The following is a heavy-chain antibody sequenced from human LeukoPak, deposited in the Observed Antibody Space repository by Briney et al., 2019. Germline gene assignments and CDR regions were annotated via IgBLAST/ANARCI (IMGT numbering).Heavy chain of an antibody. CDR3: AKGGATVIDY. CDR1: GSTFSSNW. CDR2: INSDGTST. D-gene: IGHD4-17*01. V-gene: IGHV3-74*01. Sequence: PGGSLRLSCAASGSTFSSNWMHWVRQPAEEGLVWVSRINSDGTSTSYADSVKGRFTISRDNAKNTLYLQMNSLRADDTAVYYCAKGGATVIDYWGQGTLVTVSS. J-gene: IGHJ4*02.